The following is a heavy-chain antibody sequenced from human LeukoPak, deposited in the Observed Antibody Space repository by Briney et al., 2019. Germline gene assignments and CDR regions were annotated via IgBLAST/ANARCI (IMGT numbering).Heavy chain of an antibody. V-gene: IGHV3-49*04. CDR2: ITSKTYGGTT. J-gene: IGHJ6*02. CDR1: GFTFGDYA. CDR3: TRDSLYSNYVGSYYYYYYGMDV. Sequence: GGSLRLSCTASGFTFGDYAMSWVRQAPGKGLEWVGFITSKTYGGTTEYAASVKGRFTISRDDSKSIAYLQMNSLKTEDTAVYYCTRDSLYSNYVGSYYYYYYGMDVWGLGTTVTVSS. D-gene: IGHD4-11*01.